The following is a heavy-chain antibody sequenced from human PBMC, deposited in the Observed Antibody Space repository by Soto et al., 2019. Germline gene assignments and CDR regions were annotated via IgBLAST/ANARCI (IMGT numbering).Heavy chain of an antibody. CDR2: ISYDGSNK. J-gene: IGHJ5*02. CDR1: GFTFSSYG. V-gene: IGHV3-30*18. Sequence: QVQLVESGGGVVQPGRSLRLSCAASGFTFSSYGMHWVRQAPGKGLEWVAVISYDGSNKYYADSVKGRFTISRDNSKNTLYLQMNSLRAEDTAVYYCAKEGYCISTSCPPGWFDPWGQGTLVTVSS. CDR3: AKEGYCISTSCPPGWFDP. D-gene: IGHD2-2*01.